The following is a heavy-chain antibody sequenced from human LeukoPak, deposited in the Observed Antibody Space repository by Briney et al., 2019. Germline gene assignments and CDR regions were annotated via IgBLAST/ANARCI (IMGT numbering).Heavy chain of an antibody. Sequence: SETLSLTCAVYGGSFSGYYWSWIRQPPGKGLEWIGEINHSGSTNYNPSLKSRVTISVDTSKNQFSLKLSSVTAADTAVYYCARTPNCSSTSCYVRRSRGNWFDPWGQGTLVTVSS. D-gene: IGHD2-2*01. CDR1: GGSFSGYY. CDR2: INHSGST. J-gene: IGHJ5*02. V-gene: IGHV4-34*01. CDR3: ARTPNCSSTSCYVRRSRGNWFDP.